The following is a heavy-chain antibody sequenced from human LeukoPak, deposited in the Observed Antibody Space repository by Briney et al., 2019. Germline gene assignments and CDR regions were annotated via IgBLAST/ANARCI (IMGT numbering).Heavy chain of an antibody. Sequence: PGGSLRLSCAASGFTSSDYSMTWVRQAPGQGLEWISFLTSGGVSAFYADSVRGRFTVSRDDARNSLSLYMNTLRADDTAVYYCASSLNTVMVSPYYLEYWGPGTLVTVSS. CDR1: GFTSSDYS. V-gene: IGHV3-11*04. D-gene: IGHD5-18*01. CDR3: ASSLNTVMVSPYYLEY. CDR2: LTSGGVSA. J-gene: IGHJ4*02.